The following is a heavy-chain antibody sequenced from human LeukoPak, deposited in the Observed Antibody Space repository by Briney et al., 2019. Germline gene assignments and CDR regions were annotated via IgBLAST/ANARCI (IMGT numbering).Heavy chain of an antibody. D-gene: IGHD2-2*01. CDR3: AKEDCSSTSCWYFDY. J-gene: IGHJ4*02. CDR1: GFTFSAYA. V-gene: IGHV3-23*01. CDR2: ISGRGGTT. Sequence: GGSLRLSCEASGFTFSAYAMTWVRQAPGEGLEWVSAISGRGGTTYYADSVKGRFTISRDNSKNTLYLQMNGLRAEGTAVYYCAKEDCSSTSCWYFDYWGQGTLVTVSS.